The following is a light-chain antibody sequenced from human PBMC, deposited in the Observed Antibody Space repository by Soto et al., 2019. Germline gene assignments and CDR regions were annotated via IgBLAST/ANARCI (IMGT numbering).Light chain of an antibody. CDR1: SSNIGSNT. Sequence: QSVLTQPPSASGTPGQTVIISCSGSSSNIGSNTVNWYQQLPRTAPKLLIFSNSQRPSGVPDRFSGSRSGTSASLPITGVQSEDEAHYYCAAWDDGLNALVFGGGTKVTVL. J-gene: IGLJ2*01. CDR3: AAWDDGLNALV. CDR2: SNS. V-gene: IGLV1-44*01.